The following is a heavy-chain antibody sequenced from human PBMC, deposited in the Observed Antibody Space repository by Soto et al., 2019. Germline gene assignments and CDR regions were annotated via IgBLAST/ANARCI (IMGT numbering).Heavy chain of an antibody. CDR2: IIPLFEAT. Sequence: QVQLVQSGAEVKKPGSSVKVSCKASGGTFNNYAISWVRQAPGQGLEWMGGIIPLFEATNYAQHFQGRVTITADKFTSISYMELSSLKSEDTAVYYCARLIGEGYSGTYRLDYWGQGTLVTVSS. CDR1: GGTFNNYA. J-gene: IGHJ4*02. D-gene: IGHD3-16*02. CDR3: ARLIGEGYSGTYRLDY. V-gene: IGHV1-69*06.